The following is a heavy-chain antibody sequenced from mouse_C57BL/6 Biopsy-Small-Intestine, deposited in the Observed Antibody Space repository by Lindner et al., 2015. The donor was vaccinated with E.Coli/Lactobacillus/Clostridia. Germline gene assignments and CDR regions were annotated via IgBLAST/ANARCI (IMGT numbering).Heavy chain of an antibody. CDR3: ARGGYSSSLTGFKYYYFMDV. V-gene: IGHV1-66*01. CDR2: INPNNGET. D-gene: IGHD1-1*01. CDR1: GYIFTGQY. J-gene: IGHJ1*03. Sequence: SVKVSCKASGYIFTGQYIHWVRQAPGQGLEWMGWINPNNGETNYDQKFQGRVTMSRDTSINTAYMELTSLRADDTAVYYCARGGYSSSLTGFKYYYFMDVWGKGITVTVSS.